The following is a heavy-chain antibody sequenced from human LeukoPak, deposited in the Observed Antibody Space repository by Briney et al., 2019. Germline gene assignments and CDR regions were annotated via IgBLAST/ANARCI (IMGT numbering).Heavy chain of an antibody. V-gene: IGHV3-53*01. J-gene: IGHJ4*02. D-gene: IGHD6-13*01. CDR3: ARLTADGRLYFVD. CDR2: LYSTGNT. CDR1: GFTVNSNY. Sequence: GGSLRLSCAASGFTVNSNYLSWVRQAPGKGLEWVSTLYSTGNTYYATSVKGRFSISRDNSKNTLFLQMNSLRAEDTAVYYCARLTADGRLYFVDWGPGTLVTVSS.